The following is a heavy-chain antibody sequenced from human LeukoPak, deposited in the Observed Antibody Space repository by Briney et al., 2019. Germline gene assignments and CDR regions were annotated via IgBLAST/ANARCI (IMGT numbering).Heavy chain of an antibody. CDR2: INHSGST. D-gene: IGHD3-16*01. V-gene: IGHV4-34*01. CDR3: ARGPRLLINRYYYYMDV. CDR1: GGSSSGYY. Sequence: PSETLSLTCVVYGGSSSGYYWSWIRQPPGKGLEWIGEINHSGSTNYNPSLKSRVTISVGTSKNQFSLKLSSVTAADTAVYYCARGPRLLINRYYYYMDVWGKGTTVTVSS. J-gene: IGHJ6*03.